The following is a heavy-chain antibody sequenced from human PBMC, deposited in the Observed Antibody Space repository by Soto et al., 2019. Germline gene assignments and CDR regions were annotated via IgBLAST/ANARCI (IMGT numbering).Heavy chain of an antibody. CDR1: GGSVSSYY. Sequence: PSETRSLTCPVSGGSVSSYYRSWIRQPPGKGLEWIGYIYYSGSTNYNPSLKSRVTISVDTSKNQFSLKLSSVTAADTAVYYCARRPREIGFDPWGQGTLVTVSS. J-gene: IGHJ5*02. CDR2: IYYSGST. CDR3: ARRPREIGFDP. D-gene: IGHD1-26*01. V-gene: IGHV4-59*08.